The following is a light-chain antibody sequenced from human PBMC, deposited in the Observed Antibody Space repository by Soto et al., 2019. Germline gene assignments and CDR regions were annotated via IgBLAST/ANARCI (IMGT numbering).Light chain of an antibody. CDR3: QQGSRFPFT. CDR1: PNITTW. V-gene: IGKV1-12*01. Sequence: DIQMIQSPSSVSASVGDRVTVTCRASPNITTWLTWYQQTPGKAPHLLIYGASTLQRGVPSRFSGSGSGTEFTLTITSLQPEDFATYYCQQGSRFPFTFGPGT. CDR2: GAS. J-gene: IGKJ3*01.